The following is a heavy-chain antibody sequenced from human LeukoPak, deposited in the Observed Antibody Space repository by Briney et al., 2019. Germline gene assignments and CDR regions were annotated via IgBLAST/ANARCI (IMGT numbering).Heavy chain of an antibody. V-gene: IGHV3-21*01. D-gene: IGHD3-22*01. Sequence: GGSLRLSCAASGFTFSSYRMSWVRQAPGKGLEWVSSISSSSSYIYYADSVKGRFTISRDNAKNSLYLQMNSLRAEDTAVYYCARDSGSGYFPRAFDIWGQGTMVTVSS. J-gene: IGHJ3*02. CDR3: ARDSGSGYFPRAFDI. CDR1: GFTFSSYR. CDR2: ISSSSSYI.